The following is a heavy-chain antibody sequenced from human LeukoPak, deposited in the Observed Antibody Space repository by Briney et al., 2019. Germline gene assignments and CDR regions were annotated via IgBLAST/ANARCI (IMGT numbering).Heavy chain of an antibody. D-gene: IGHD2-8*02. CDR3: AKDMGTGALDAFDI. J-gene: IGHJ3*02. CDR2: ISYDGSNK. CDR1: GFTFSSYA. Sequence: GGSLRLSCAASGFTFSSYAMHWVRQAPGKGLEWVAVISYDGSNKYYADSVKGRFTISRDNAKNSLYLQMNSLRAEDTALYYCAKDMGTGALDAFDIWGQGTMVTVSS. V-gene: IGHV3-30-3*01.